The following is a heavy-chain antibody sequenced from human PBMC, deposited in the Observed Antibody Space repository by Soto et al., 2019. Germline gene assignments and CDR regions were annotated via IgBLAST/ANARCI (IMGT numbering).Heavy chain of an antibody. CDR2: IDPSDSYT. J-gene: IGHJ4*02. CDR3: ARPAESTVTTLSGPFDY. CDR1: GYSFTSYW. D-gene: IGHD4-4*01. Sequence: GESLKISCKGSGYSFTSYWISWVRQMPGKGLEWMGRIDPSDSYTNYSPSFQGHVTISADKSISTAYLQWSSLKASDTAMYYCARPAESTVTTLSGPFDYWGQGTLVTVSS. V-gene: IGHV5-10-1*01.